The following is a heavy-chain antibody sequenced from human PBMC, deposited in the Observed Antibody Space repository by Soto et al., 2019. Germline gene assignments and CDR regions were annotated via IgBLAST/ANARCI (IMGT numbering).Heavy chain of an antibody. V-gene: IGHV1-18*01. CDR2: ISAYNGNT. CDR1: GYTFTSYG. D-gene: IGHD3-3*01. J-gene: IGHJ6*02. Sequence: ASVKVSCKASGYTFTSYGISWVRQAPGQGLEWMGWISAYNGNTNYAQKLQGRVTMTTDTSTSTAYMELRSLRSDDTAVDYCARTVLRFLEWLLLGGMDVWGQGTTVTVSS. CDR3: ARTVLRFLEWLLLGGMDV.